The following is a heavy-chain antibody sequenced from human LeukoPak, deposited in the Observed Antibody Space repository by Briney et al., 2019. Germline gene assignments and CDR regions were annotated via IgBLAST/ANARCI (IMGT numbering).Heavy chain of an antibody. CDR2: ISSSSSYI. CDR1: GFTFSSYS. J-gene: IGHJ4*02. V-gene: IGHV3-21*01. D-gene: IGHD4-23*01. Sequence: GGSLRLSCAASGFTFSSYSMNWVRQAPGKGLEWVSSISSSSSYIYYADSVKGRFTISRDNAKNSLYLQMNNLRAEDTAVYYCASGDAYGGDTTDDYWGQGTLVTVSS. CDR3: ASGDAYGGDTTDDY.